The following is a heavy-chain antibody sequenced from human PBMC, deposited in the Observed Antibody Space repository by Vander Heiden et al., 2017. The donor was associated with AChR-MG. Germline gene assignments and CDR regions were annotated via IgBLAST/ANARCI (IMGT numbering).Heavy chain of an antibody. J-gene: IGHJ4*02. Sequence: QVQLVESGGVVVQPGRSLRLSCAASGSSFSSYGLHWVRQAPGKGLEWVAVISYDGTNIFYADSVKGRFTISRDNSKNTLYLQIKSLTIDDTAVYYCAKETTRGYSFGGGLDYWGQGTLVTVSS. V-gene: IGHV3-30*18. CDR1: GSSFSSYG. D-gene: IGHD5-18*01. CDR2: ISYDGTNI. CDR3: AKETTRGYSFGGGLDY.